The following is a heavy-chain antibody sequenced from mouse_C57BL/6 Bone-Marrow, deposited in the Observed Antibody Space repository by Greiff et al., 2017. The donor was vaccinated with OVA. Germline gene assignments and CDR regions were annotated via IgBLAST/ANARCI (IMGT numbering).Heavy chain of an antibody. CDR3: ARYKGRVAVDYFDY. CDR2: IRNKPNGSTT. Sequence: EVKVVESGGGLVQPGDSLSLSCAASGFTFTNYYMSWVRQPPGKALEWLAFIRNKPNGSTTEYSASVKGRFTISRDNSQSIHYLQMNALRAEDSATYYCARYKGRVAVDYFDYWGQGTALTVSS. V-gene: IGHV7-3*01. D-gene: IGHD1-1*01. J-gene: IGHJ2*01. CDR1: GFTFTNYY.